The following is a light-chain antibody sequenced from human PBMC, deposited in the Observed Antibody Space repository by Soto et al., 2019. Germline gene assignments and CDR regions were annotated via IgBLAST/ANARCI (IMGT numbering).Light chain of an antibody. CDR1: SSDVGGYNY. V-gene: IGLV2-14*03. CDR3: CSYTTSNTRQIV. J-gene: IGLJ1*01. CDR2: DVS. Sequence: QSALTQPASVSGSPGQSITISCTGTSSDVGGYNYVSWYQHHPGKAPKLMIYDVSNRPSGVSNRFSGSKSGNTACLTISGLQPEDEADYYCCSYTTSNTRQIVFGTGTKVTVL.